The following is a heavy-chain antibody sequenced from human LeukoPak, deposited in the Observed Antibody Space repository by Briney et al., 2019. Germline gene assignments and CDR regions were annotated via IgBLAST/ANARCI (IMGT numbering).Heavy chain of an antibody. V-gene: IGHV4-39*07. CDR2: IYYSGST. J-gene: IGHJ3*02. Sequence: PSETLSLTCTVSGGSISSSSYYWGWIRQPPGKGLEWIGSIYYSGSTYYNPSLKSRVTISVDTSKNQFSLKLSSVTAADTAVYYCAREYSIAVTEGDAFDIWGQGTMVTVSS. D-gene: IGHD6-19*01. CDR1: GGSISSSSYY. CDR3: AREYSIAVTEGDAFDI.